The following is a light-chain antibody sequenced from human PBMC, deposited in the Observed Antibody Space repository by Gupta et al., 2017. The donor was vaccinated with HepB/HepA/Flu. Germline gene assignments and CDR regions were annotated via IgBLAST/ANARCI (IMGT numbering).Light chain of an antibody. Sequence: DIQLTQSPSPLSASVGDRVTITCRASQSISSWLTWYQQKPGKAPKLLIYKASSLQTGVPSRFSGSGSGTEFTLTISSLQPDDFATYYCQQYYSYPRSFGQGTKLEIK. CDR3: QQYYSYPRS. CDR2: KAS. V-gene: IGKV1-5*03. CDR1: QSISSW. J-gene: IGKJ2*04.